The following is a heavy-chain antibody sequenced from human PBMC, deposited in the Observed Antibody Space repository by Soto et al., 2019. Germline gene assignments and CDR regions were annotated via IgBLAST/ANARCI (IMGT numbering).Heavy chain of an antibody. V-gene: IGHV3-30-3*01. CDR1: GFTFSSYA. CDR3: ASGRAAAGPGSLYYYYYGMDV. CDR2: ISYDGSNK. J-gene: IGHJ6*02. D-gene: IGHD6-13*01. Sequence: GGSLRLSCAASGFTFSSYAMHWVRQAPGKGLEWVAVISYDGSNKYYADSVKGRFTISRDNSKNTLYLQMNSLRAEDTAVYYCASGRAAAGPGSLYYYYYGMDVWGQGTTVTVSS.